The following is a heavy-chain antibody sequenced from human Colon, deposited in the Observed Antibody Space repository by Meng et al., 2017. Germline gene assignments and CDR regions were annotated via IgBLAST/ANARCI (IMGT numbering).Heavy chain of an antibody. CDR1: GYSFSDCY. J-gene: IGHJ4*02. CDR2: IVPNSGDT. D-gene: IGHD2-15*01. CDR3: ARSTPSLDY. V-gene: IGHV1-2*02. Sequence: QGQRVQSGTEVKRPGAAVKVSCKASGYSFSDCYIHWARQAPGQGLEWMGWIVPNSGDTNYAQKFQGRVTMTRDTSISTTYMKLIRLTSDDTAVYYCARSTPSLDYWGQGTLVTVSS.